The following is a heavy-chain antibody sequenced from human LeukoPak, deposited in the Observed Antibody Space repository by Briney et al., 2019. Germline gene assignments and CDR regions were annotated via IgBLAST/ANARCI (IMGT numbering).Heavy chain of an antibody. CDR3: ARDTYMVRGVISRAFDI. V-gene: IGHV3-66*01. CDR1: GFTVSSNY. CDR2: IYSGGST. D-gene: IGHD3-10*01. Sequence: QAGGSLRLSCAASGFTVSSNYMSWVRQAPGKGLEWVSVIYSGGSTYYADSVKGRFTISRDNSKNTLYLQMNSLRAEDTAVCYCARDTYMVRGVISRAFDIWGQGTMVTVSS. J-gene: IGHJ3*02.